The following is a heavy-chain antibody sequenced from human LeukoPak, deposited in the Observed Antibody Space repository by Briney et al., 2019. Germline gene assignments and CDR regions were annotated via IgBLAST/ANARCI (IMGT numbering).Heavy chain of an antibody. Sequence: ASVKVSCKASGYTFTVYNMHWVRQAPGRGLEWMGWINPNSGGTNYAQKFQGRVTMTRDTSISTAYMELSRLRSDDTAVYYCARCYGDDDAFDIWGQGTMVTVSS. J-gene: IGHJ3*02. CDR1: GYTFTVYN. V-gene: IGHV1-2*02. D-gene: IGHD4-17*01. CDR2: INPNSGGT. CDR3: ARCYGDDDAFDI.